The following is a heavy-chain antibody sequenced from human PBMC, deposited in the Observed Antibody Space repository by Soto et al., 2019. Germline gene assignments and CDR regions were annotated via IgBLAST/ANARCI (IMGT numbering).Heavy chain of an antibody. CDR1: GYTLTSYA. CDR2: INAGNGNT. Sequence: GASVKVSCKASGYTLTSYAMHWVRQAPGQRLEWMGWINAGNGNTKYSQKFQGRVTITRDTSASTAYMELSSLRSEDTAVYYCARGYYDTSGYYPIDFWGQGTLVTVSS. D-gene: IGHD3-22*01. CDR3: ARGYYDTSGYYPIDF. J-gene: IGHJ4*02. V-gene: IGHV1-3*01.